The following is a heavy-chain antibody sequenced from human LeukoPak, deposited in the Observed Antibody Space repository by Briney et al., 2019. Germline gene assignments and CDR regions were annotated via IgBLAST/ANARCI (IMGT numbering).Heavy chain of an antibody. CDR2: ISYDGSNK. CDR3: AKEPSPNYDFWSGYYTDYFDY. V-gene: IGHV3-30*18. CDR1: GFTFSSYG. Sequence: PGRSLRLSCAASGFTFSSYGMHWVRQAPGKGLEWVAVISYDGSNKYYADSVKGRFTISRDNSKNTLYLQMNSQRAEDTAVYYCAKEPSPNYDFWSGYYTDYFDYWGQGTLVTVSS. D-gene: IGHD3-3*01. J-gene: IGHJ4*02.